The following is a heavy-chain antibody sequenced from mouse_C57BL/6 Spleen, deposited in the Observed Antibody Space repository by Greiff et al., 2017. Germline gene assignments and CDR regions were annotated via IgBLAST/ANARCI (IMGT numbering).Heavy chain of an antibody. D-gene: IGHD1-1*01. CDR1: GYTFTSYW. CDR3: ARSGYYGSRGYWYFDV. V-gene: IGHV1-50*01. Sequence: QVQLQQPGAELVKPGASVKLSCKASGYTFTSYWMQWVKQRPGQGLEWIGEIDPSDSYTNYNQKFKGKATLTVDTSSSTAYMQLSSLTSEDSAVXYCARSGYYGSRGYWYFDVWGTGTTVTVSS. J-gene: IGHJ1*03. CDR2: IDPSDSYT.